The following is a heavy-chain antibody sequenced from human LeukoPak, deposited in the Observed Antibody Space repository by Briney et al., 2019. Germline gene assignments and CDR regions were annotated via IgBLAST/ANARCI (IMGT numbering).Heavy chain of an antibody. CDR1: GGSISSGGYS. D-gene: IGHD3-10*01. V-gene: IGHV4-30-2*01. CDR2: IYHSGST. CDR3: ARRSTYGFFVS. J-gene: IGHJ4*02. Sequence: PSETLSLTCAVSGGSISSGGYSWSWIRQPPGKGLEWIGYIYHSGSTYYNPSLKSRVTISVDRSKNQFSLKLSSVTAADTAVYYCARRSTYGFFVSWGQGTLVTVSS.